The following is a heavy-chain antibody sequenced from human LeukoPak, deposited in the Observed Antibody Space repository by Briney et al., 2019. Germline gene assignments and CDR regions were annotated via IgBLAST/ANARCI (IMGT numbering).Heavy chain of an antibody. Sequence: ASVKVSCKASGYTFTSYYMHWVRQAPGQGLEWMGIINPSDGSTSYAQKFQGRVTMTRDTSTSTVYMELSSLRSEDTAVYYCARDQGSSGYQPPQFDYWGQGTLVTVSS. CDR1: GYTFTSYY. J-gene: IGHJ4*02. V-gene: IGHV1-46*01. D-gene: IGHD3-22*01. CDR3: ARDQGSSGYQPPQFDY. CDR2: INPSDGST.